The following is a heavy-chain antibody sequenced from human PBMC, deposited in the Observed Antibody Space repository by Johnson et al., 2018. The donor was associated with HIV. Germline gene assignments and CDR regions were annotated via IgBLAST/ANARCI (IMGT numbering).Heavy chain of an antibody. CDR3: AKCPSVSTCDVFDI. V-gene: IGHV3-30*02. J-gene: IGHJ3*02. D-gene: IGHD6-13*01. Sequence: QMLLVESGGGVVQPGGSLRLSCAASGFTFTTYGMHWVRQAPGKGLEWVAFIRYDGSNKYYVASVKGRFTISRDNFKNTLYLQMNSLRAEDTAVYYCAKCPSVSTCDVFDIWGQGTMVTVSS. CDR2: IRYDGSNK. CDR1: GFTFTTYG.